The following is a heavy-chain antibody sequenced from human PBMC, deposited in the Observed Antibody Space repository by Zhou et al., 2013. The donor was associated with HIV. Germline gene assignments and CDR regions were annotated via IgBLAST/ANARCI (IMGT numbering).Heavy chain of an antibody. D-gene: IGHD4-4*01. J-gene: IGHJ6*03. CDR1: GGTFSSYA. V-gene: IGHV1-69*05. Sequence: QVQLVQSGAEVKKPGSSVKVSCKASGGTFSSYAISWVRQAPGQGLEWMGGIIPIFGTANYAQKFQGRVTITTDESTSTAYMELSSLRSEDTAVYYCASDSTVGRFGSHYYYMDVWGKGTTVTVSS. CDR3: ASDSTVGRFGSHYYYMDV. CDR2: IIPIFGTA.